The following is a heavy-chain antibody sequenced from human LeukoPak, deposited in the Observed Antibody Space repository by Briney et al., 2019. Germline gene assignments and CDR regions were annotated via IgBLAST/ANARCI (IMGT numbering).Heavy chain of an antibody. CDR3: ARDRDWSFDY. Sequence: GGSLRLSCADSGITFSGNWMSWVRQAPGKGLEWVAHIKPDGSEKYYVDSVRGRFTISRDNAENSLYLEMNSLRAEDTAVYYCARDRDWSFDYWGQGTLVIVTS. V-gene: IGHV3-7*05. CDR2: IKPDGSEK. CDR1: GITFSGNW. J-gene: IGHJ4*02. D-gene: IGHD3/OR15-3a*01.